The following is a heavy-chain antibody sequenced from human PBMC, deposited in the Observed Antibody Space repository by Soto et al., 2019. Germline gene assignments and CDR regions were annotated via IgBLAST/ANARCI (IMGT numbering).Heavy chain of an antibody. J-gene: IGHJ4*02. CDR2: ISSSSSTI. Sequence: GGSLRLSCAASGFTFSSYSMNWVRQAPGKGLEWVSYISSSSSTIYYADSVKGRFTISRDNAKNSLYLQMNSLRDEDTAVYYCARTYLLGYCSGGSCSPDPNWGQGTLVTVSS. V-gene: IGHV3-48*02. D-gene: IGHD2-15*01. CDR3: ARTYLLGYCSGGSCSPDPN. CDR1: GFTFSSYS.